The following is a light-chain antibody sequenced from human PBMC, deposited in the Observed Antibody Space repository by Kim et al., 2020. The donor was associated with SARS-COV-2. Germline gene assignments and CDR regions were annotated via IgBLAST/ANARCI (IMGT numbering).Light chain of an antibody. CDR2: GAS. V-gene: IGKV3-15*01. CDR3: QQYNNWPPWT. Sequence: EIVMTQSPATLSVSPGERATLSCRASQSVSSYLAWYQQKPCQAPRLLIYGASTKATGIPARFSGSGSGTEFTLTISGLQSEDFAVYYCQQYNNWPPWTFGQGTKVDIK. CDR1: QSVSSY. J-gene: IGKJ1*01.